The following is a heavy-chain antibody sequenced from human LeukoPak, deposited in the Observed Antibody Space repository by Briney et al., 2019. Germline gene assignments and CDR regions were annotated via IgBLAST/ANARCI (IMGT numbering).Heavy chain of an antibody. Sequence: ASVKVSCKASRYTFTSYYMHWVRQAPGQGLEWMGIINPSGGSTNYAQKFQGRLTMTRDTSTSTVYMELSSLRSEDTAVYYCARAIAAAKWYFDYWGQGTLVTVSS. CDR2: INPSGGST. CDR1: RYTFTSYY. CDR3: ARAIAAAKWYFDY. V-gene: IGHV1-46*01. J-gene: IGHJ4*02. D-gene: IGHD6-13*01.